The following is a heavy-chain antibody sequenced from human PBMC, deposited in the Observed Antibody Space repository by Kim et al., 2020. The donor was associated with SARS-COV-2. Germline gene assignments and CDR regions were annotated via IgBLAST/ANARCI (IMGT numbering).Heavy chain of an antibody. D-gene: IGHD3-22*01. V-gene: IGHV4-39*01. Sequence: SLKSRVTISVDTSNNQFSLKLSSVTAADTAVYYCASHPTEYYYDSSGYHHWGQGTLVTVSS. J-gene: IGHJ4*02. CDR3: ASHPTEYYYDSSGYHH.